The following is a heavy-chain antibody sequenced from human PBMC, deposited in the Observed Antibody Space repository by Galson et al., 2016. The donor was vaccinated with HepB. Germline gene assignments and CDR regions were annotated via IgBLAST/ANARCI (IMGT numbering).Heavy chain of an antibody. J-gene: IGHJ4*02. CDR2: ISYDGGNI. CDR3: ARNPTYYYDSSGSYYGIDY. D-gene: IGHD3-22*01. CDR1: GSNFRNCA. V-gene: IGHV3-30*04. Sequence: SLRLSCAASGSNFRNCAMHWVRQAPGKGLEWVAVISYDGGNIYYTDSVKGRFTISRDNSENTLFLQMGGLTTEDTAVYYCARNPTYYYDSSGSYYGIDYWGQGTLVTVSS.